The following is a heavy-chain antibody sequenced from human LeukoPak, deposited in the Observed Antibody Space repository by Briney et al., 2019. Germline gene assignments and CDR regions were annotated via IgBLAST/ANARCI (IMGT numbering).Heavy chain of an antibody. V-gene: IGHV3-66*01. J-gene: IGHJ5*02. Sequence: GGSLRLSCAASGFTVSSNYMSWVRQAPGKGLEWVSVIYSGGSTYYADSVKGRFTISRDNSKNTLYLQMNSLRAEDTAVYYCARVGSYGPNNWFDPWGQGTLVTVSS. D-gene: IGHD5-18*01. CDR3: ARVGSYGPNNWFDP. CDR2: IYSGGST. CDR1: GFTVSSNY.